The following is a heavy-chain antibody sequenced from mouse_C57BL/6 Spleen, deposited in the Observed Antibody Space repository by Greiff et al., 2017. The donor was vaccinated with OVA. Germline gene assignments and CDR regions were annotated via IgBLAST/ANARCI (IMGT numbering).Heavy chain of an antibody. Sequence: VQLQQPGTELVKPGASVKLSCKASGYTFTSYWMHWVKQRPGQGLEWIGNINPSNGGTNYNEKFKSKATLTVDKSSSTAYMQLSSLTSEDSAVYYGARDSSGYPYYFDYWGQGTTLTVSS. CDR3: ARDSSGYPYYFDY. V-gene: IGHV1-53*01. D-gene: IGHD3-2*02. CDR2: INPSNGGT. CDR1: GYTFTSYW. J-gene: IGHJ2*01.